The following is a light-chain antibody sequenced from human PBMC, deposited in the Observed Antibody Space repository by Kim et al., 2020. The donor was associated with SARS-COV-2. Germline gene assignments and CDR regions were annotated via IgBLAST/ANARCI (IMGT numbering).Light chain of an antibody. CDR2: KAS. Sequence: DIQMTQSPSTLSASVGDRVTITCRASQSISNWLAWYQQQPGKAPKLLIHKASNLESGVPSRFSGSKSGTEFTLTISSLQPDDFATYYCQQYSSYSLTFGGGTKVDIK. J-gene: IGKJ4*01. CDR1: QSISNW. CDR3: QQYSSYSLT. V-gene: IGKV1-5*03.